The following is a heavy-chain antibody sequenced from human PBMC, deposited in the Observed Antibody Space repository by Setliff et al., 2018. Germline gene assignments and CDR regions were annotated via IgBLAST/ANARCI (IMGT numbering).Heavy chain of an antibody. CDR1: GFSFSSYA. CDR3: AKSPHDFWSGRVFFDY. J-gene: IGHJ4*01. D-gene: IGHD3-3*01. V-gene: IGHV3-23*01. CDR2: IIGSGIST. Sequence: GESLKISCAASGFSFSSYAMSWVRQAPGKGLEWVSTIIGSGISTYYSDSVQGRFTISRDNHKNTLHLQMNSLRVEDTAIYYCAKSPHDFWSGRVFFDYWGRGMLVTVSS.